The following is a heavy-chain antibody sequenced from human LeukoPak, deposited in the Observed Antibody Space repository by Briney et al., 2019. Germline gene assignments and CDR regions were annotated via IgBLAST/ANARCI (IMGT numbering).Heavy chain of an antibody. J-gene: IGHJ4*02. CDR2: ISGSGGST. Sequence: PGGSLRLSCAASGFTFSSYAMSWVRQAPGKGREWVSAISGSGGSTYYADSVKGRFTISRDNSKNTLYLQMNSLRAEDTAVYYCARDNREQQLVPPTFDYWGQGTLVTVSS. V-gene: IGHV3-23*01. CDR1: GFTFSSYA. CDR3: ARDNREQQLVPPTFDY. D-gene: IGHD6-13*01.